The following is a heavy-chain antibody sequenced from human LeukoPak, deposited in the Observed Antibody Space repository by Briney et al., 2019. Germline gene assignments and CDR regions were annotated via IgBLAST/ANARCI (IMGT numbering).Heavy chain of an antibody. V-gene: IGHV3-48*02. CDR2: ISSSSSTT. Sequence: GGSLILSCAASGFTISSYAMSWVRQAPGKGLEWVSYISSSSSTTYYADSVKGRFTISRDNDKNSLYLQMNSLRDEDTAVYYRARDPEYYYDSSGYSPGAFDIWGPGTMVNVSS. D-gene: IGHD3-22*01. CDR3: ARDPEYYYDSSGYSPGAFDI. CDR1: GFTISSYA. J-gene: IGHJ3*02.